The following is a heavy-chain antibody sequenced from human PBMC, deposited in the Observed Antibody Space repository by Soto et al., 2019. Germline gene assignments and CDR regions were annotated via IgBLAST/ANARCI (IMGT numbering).Heavy chain of an antibody. CDR1: GGSISSYY. CDR3: ARHFSVDYFNY. CDR2: IYYSGST. V-gene: IGHV4-59*08. J-gene: IGHJ4*02. Sequence: PSETLSLTCTVSGGSISSYYWSWIRQPPGKGLEWIGNIYYSGSTNYNPSLKSRVTISVDRSKNQFSLKLSSVTAADTAVYYCARHFSVDYFNYWGQGALVTVSS.